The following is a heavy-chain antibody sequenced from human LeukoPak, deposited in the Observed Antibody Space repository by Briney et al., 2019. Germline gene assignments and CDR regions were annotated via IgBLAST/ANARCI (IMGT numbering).Heavy chain of an antibody. CDR2: IYSGGST. J-gene: IGHJ3*02. V-gene: IGHV3-53*01. CDR3: ARDIRSGNRYFDPGAFDI. CDR1: GFTVSSNY. D-gene: IGHD3-9*01. Sequence: PGGSLRLSCAASGFTVSSNYMSWVRQAPGKGLEWVSVIYSGGSTYYADSVKGRFTISRDNSKNTLYLQMNSLRAEDTAVYYCARDIRSGNRYFDPGAFDIWGQGTMVTVSS.